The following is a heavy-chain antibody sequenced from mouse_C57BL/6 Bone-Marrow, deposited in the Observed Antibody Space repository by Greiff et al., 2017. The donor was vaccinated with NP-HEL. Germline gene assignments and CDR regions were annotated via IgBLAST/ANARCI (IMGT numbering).Heavy chain of an antibody. J-gene: IGHJ2*01. CDR3: ARENDYRYYFDY. CDR2: IYPRSGNT. CDR1: GYTFTSYG. Sequence: QVQLKQSGAELARPGASVKLSCKASGYTFTSYGISWVKQRTGQGLEWIGEIYPRSGNTYYNEKFKGKATLTADKSSSTAYMELRSLTSEDSAVYFCARENDYRYYFDYWGQGTTLTVSS. V-gene: IGHV1-81*01. D-gene: IGHD2-4*01.